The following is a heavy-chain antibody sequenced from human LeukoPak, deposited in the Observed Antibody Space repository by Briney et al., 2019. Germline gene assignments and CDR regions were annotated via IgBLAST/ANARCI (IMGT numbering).Heavy chain of an antibody. CDR1: GFTVSSNY. Sequence: GGSLRLSCAASGFTVSSNYMSWVRQAPGKGLEWFSVIYSGGSTYYADSVKGRFTISRDNSKNTLYLQMNSLRAEDTAVYYCARDLLPGIVATIDFDYWGQGTLVTVSS. D-gene: IGHD5-12*01. V-gene: IGHV3-53*05. CDR3: ARDLLPGIVATIDFDY. CDR2: IYSGGST. J-gene: IGHJ4*02.